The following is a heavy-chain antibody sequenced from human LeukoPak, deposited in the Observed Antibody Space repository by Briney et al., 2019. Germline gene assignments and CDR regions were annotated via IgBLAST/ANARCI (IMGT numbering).Heavy chain of an antibody. CDR3: TRPNAMVRGVLDY. CDR1: GFTFGDYA. CDR2: IRSKAHGGTT. J-gene: IGHJ4*02. V-gene: IGHV3-49*04. D-gene: IGHD3-10*01. Sequence: TGGSLRLSCTASGFTFGDYAMSWVRQAPGKGLEWVGFIRSKAHGGTTEYAASVKGRFTISRDDSKSIAYLQMNSLKTEDTAVYYCTRPNAMVRGVLDYWGQGTLVTVSS.